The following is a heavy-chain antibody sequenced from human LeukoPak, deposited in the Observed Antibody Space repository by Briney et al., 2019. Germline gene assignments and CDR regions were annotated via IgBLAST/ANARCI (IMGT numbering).Heavy chain of an antibody. CDR2: INPNSGGSGGT. D-gene: IGHD6-6*01. CDR3: ARGSSSSLLAYYYYFMDV. V-gene: IGHV1-2*02. Sequence: GASVKVSCKASGYTFTGYYMHWVRQAPGQGLKWMGWINPNSGGSGGTNYAQKFQGRVTMTRDTSISTAYMELSRLRSDDTAVYYCARGSSSSLLAYYYYFMDVWGKGTTVTVSS. J-gene: IGHJ6*03. CDR1: GYTFTGYY.